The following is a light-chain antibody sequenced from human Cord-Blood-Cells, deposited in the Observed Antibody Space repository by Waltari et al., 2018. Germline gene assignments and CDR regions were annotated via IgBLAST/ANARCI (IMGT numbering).Light chain of an antibody. J-gene: IGLJ1*01. CDR1: SSDVGGYNY. CDR3: SSYTSSSTYV. Sequence: QSALTQPASVSGSPGPPITIPCTGTSSDVGGYNYVSWYQQHPGKAPKLMIYEVSNRPSGVSNRFSGSKSGNTASLTISGLQAEDEADYYCSSYTSSSTYVFGTGTKVTVL. CDR2: EVS. V-gene: IGLV2-14*01.